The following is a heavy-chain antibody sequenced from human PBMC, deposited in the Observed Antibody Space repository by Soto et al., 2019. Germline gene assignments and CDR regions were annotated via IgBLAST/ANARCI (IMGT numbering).Heavy chain of an antibody. CDR2: ISGYNGDA. J-gene: IGHJ6*02. V-gene: IGHV1-18*01. D-gene: IGHD2-8*01. Sequence: ASVKVSCKASGYTFTIYDINWVRQATGQGLEWMGWISGYNGDANYAQRFQGRVSMTIDTSTTTAYMELRTLTPDDTAVYYCAKNGQPPYYYYGLDVWGQGTTVTAP. CDR3: AKNGQPPYYYYGLDV. CDR1: GYTFTIYD.